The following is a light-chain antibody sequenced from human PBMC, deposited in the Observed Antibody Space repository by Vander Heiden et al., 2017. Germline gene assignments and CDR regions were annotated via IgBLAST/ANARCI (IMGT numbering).Light chain of an antibody. CDR1: QSLNND. CDR3: QQYHTWPYT. CDR2: GAS. Sequence: ELVITQSPASLSVSPGDRASLSCRASQSLNNDLAWYDQKPGQAPRLLFYGASSRATGVPARFSASGSGTDFTRTISSLQSEDSASYFCQQYHTWPYTFGQGTKLEIK. V-gene: IGKV3-15*01. J-gene: IGKJ2*01.